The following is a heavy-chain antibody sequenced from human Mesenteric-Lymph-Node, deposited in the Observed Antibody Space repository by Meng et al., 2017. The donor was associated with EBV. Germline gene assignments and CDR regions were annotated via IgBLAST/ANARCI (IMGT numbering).Heavy chain of an antibody. V-gene: IGHV4-34*02. Sequence: QVQLKQWGAGLLKPAETLSLSCAVYGGSFNDYYWIWIRQAPGKGLEWIGEINHIRSVYYNPSLKSRVTISVDRSKNQFSLRLHSVTAADTAVYYCARRSIREGVGIDTWGHGTLVTVSS. CDR2: INHIRSV. D-gene: IGHD3-10*01. CDR3: ARRSIREGVGIDT. CDR1: GGSFNDYY. J-gene: IGHJ5*01.